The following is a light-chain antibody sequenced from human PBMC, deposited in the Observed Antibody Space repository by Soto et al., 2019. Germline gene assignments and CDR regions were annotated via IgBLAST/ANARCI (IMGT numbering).Light chain of an antibody. V-gene: IGKV1-5*03. CDR2: KAS. CDR3: QHYKSNPWT. CDR1: QSIDSW. J-gene: IGKJ1*01. Sequence: DIQMTQSPSTMSASVGDRVTITCRASQSIDSWLAWYQQKPGKAPKFLMYKASNLESGVPLRFSGSGSETEFTLTISSLQPDDFAIYYCQHYKSNPWTFGQGTKEELK.